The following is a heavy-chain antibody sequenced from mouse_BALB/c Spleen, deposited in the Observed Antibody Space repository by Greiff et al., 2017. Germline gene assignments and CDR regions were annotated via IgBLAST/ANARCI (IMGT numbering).Heavy chain of an antibody. CDR2: IYPGGGYT. Sequence: VQLQQSGAELVRPGTSVKISCKASGYTFTNYWLGWVKQRPGHGLEWIGDIYPGGGYTNYNEKFKGKATLTADTSSSTAYMQLSSLTSEDSAVYFCARGGTVVAGFDYWGQGTTLTVSS. V-gene: IGHV1-63*02. D-gene: IGHD1-1*01. CDR3: ARGGTVVAGFDY. J-gene: IGHJ2*01. CDR1: GYTFTNYW.